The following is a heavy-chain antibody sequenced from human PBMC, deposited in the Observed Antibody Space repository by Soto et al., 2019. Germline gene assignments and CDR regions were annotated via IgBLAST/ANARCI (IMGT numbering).Heavy chain of an antibody. D-gene: IGHD5-12*01. CDR1: QFTFSNYG. CDR2: IWNDGSSR. CDR3: ARPDIVAAIGGALDC. V-gene: IGHV3-33*01. J-gene: IGHJ4*02. Sequence: VQLVESGGGVVQPGRSLRLSCEASQFTFSNYGMHWVRQAPGKGLEWVAVIWNDGSSRYYADSVKGRFTISRDNSKNILFLQMNNLRAEDTAVYYCARPDIVAAIGGALDCWGQGTLVTVSS.